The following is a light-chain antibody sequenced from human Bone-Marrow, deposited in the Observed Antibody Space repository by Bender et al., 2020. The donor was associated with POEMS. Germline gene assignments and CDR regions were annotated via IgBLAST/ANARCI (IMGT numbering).Light chain of an antibody. CDR3: CSYAGGNTVI. V-gene: IGLV2-23*02. CDR2: EVT. Sequence: QSALTQPPSASGSPGQSVTISCTGTSRDIGGYNLVSWYQQYPGKAPKLIIYEVTERPSGVSNRFSGSKSGKTASLTISGLRTEDEADYHCCSYAGGNTVIFGGGTKLTVL. J-gene: IGLJ2*01. CDR1: SRDIGGYNL.